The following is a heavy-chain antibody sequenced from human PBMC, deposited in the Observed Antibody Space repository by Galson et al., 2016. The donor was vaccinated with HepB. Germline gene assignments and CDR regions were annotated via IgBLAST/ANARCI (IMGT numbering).Heavy chain of an antibody. J-gene: IGHJ6*02. CDR3: ARHMGRGVIYGMDV. CDR2: MYNSGIT. V-gene: IGHV4-39*01. Sequence: SETLSLTCTVSGGSISGSTYYWGWIRQPPGKGLEWMGSMYNSGITHYNPSLKSRVTISVDTSKMQFSLRLSSVTAADTAVYYCARHMGRGVIYGMDVWGQGTTVTVSS. D-gene: IGHD3-10*01. CDR1: GGSISGSTYY.